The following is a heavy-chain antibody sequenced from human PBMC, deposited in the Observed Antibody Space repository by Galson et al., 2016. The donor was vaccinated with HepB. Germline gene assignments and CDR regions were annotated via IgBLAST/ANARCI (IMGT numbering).Heavy chain of an antibody. Sequence: SETLSLTCTVSGGPVSSGSYYWSWIRQPPGKGLELIGYIYYTGTTNYNPSLKSRVTISVDTSKNQFSLKLNSVTAADTAVSYCARYYGDFGMDGWGQGTTVTVSS. CDR2: IYYTGTT. CDR3: ARYYGDFGMDG. D-gene: IGHD4-17*01. J-gene: IGHJ6*02. V-gene: IGHV4-61*01. CDR1: GGPVSSGSYY.